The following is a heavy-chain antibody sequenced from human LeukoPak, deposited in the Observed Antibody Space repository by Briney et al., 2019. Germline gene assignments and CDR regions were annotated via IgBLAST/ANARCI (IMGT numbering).Heavy chain of an antibody. D-gene: IGHD5-24*01. CDR1: GGTFSSYA. CDR2: IIPILGIA. V-gene: IGHV1-69*04. J-gene: IGHJ3*02. CDR3: ARDGVEMATISAFDI. Sequence: SVKVSCKASGGTFSSYAISWVRQAPGQGLEWMGRIIPILGIANYAQKFQGRVTITADKSTSTAYMELNSLRAEDTAVYYCARDGVEMATISAFDIWGQGTMVTVSS.